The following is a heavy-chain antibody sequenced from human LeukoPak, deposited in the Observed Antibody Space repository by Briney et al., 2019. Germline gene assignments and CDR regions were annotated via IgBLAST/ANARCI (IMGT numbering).Heavy chain of an antibody. CDR1: GFTFSSYW. J-gene: IGHJ3*02. V-gene: IGHV3-7*04. D-gene: IGHD3-10*01. CDR3: ARGDYYGSGSYFHDAFDI. CDR2: IKQDGSEK. Sequence: PGGSLRLSCAASGFTFSSYWMSWVRQAPGKGLEWVANIKQDGSEKYYVDSVKGRFTISRDNAKNSLYLQMNSLRAEDTAVYYCARGDYYGSGSYFHDAFDIWGQGTMVTVSS.